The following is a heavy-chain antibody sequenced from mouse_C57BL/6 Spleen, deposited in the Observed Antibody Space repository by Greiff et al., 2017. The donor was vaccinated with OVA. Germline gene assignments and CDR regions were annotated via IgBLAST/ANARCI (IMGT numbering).Heavy chain of an antibody. J-gene: IGHJ2*01. Sequence: EVKLMESGGGLVKPGGSLKLSCAASGFTFSSYAMSWVRQTPEKRLEWVATISDGGSYTYYPDNVKGRFTISRDNAKNNLYLQMSHLKSEDTAMYYCARDRGGTEYYFDYWGQGTTLTVSS. CDR2: ISDGGSYT. CDR1: GFTFSSYA. V-gene: IGHV5-4*01. CDR3: ARDRGGTEYYFDY. D-gene: IGHD4-1*01.